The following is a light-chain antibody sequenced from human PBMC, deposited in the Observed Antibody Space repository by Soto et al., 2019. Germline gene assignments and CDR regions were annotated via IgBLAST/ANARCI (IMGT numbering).Light chain of an antibody. CDR2: TNT. CDR1: SSDVGGNP. CDR3: ASWDDSLNGPV. Sequence: QSVLTQPPSASGTPGQRVTISCSGSSSDVGGNPVNWYQHVPTTAPKLLIYTNTQRPSGVPDRFSGSKSGTSASLAISGLQSEDEADYHCASWDDSLNGPVFGTGTKVTVL. J-gene: IGLJ1*01. V-gene: IGLV1-44*01.